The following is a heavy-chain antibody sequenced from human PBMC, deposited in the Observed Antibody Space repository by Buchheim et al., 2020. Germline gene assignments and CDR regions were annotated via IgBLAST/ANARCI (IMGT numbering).Heavy chain of an antibody. V-gene: IGHV3-30-3*01. J-gene: IGHJ6*02. CDR2: ISYDGSNK. Sequence: QVQLVESGGGVVQPGRSLRLSCAASGFTFSSYAMHWVRQAPGKGLEWVAVISYDGSNKYYADSVKGRFTISRDNSKNTLYLQMNSLRAEDTAVYYCASPARYYYYYDMDVWGQGTT. CDR1: GFTFSSYA. CDR3: ASPARYYYYYDMDV.